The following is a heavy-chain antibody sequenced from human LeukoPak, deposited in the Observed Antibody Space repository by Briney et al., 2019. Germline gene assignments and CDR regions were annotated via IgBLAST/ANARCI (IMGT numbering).Heavy chain of an antibody. CDR1: GGSISSSNW. CDR2: IYHSGST. Sequence: SGTLSLTCAVSGGSISSSNWWNWVRQPPGKGLEWIGEIYHSGSTNYNPSLKSRVTISVDKSKNQFSLKLSSVTAADTAVYYCARSLLWPTGAFDIWGQGTMVTVSS. D-gene: IGHD2/OR15-2a*01. V-gene: IGHV4-4*02. J-gene: IGHJ3*02. CDR3: ARSLLWPTGAFDI.